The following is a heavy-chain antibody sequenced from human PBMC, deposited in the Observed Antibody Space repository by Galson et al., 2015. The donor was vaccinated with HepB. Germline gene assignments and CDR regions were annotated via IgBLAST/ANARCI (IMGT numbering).Heavy chain of an antibody. CDR2: IDPSDSYT. CDR3: ARGRQAIAVAGPEGWFDP. D-gene: IGHD6-19*01. V-gene: IGHV5-10-1*03. Sequence: QSGAEVKKPGESLRISCKGSGYSFTSYWISWVRQMPGKGLEWMGRIDPSDSYTNYSPSFQGHVTISADKSISTAYLQWSSLKASDTAMYYCARGRQAIAVAGPEGWFDPWGQGTLVTVSS. CDR1: GYSFTSYW. J-gene: IGHJ5*02.